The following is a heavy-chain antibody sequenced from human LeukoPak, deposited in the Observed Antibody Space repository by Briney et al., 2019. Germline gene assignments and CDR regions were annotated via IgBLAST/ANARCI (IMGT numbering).Heavy chain of an antibody. J-gene: IGHJ4*02. Sequence: GGCLRLSCAASGFTFRTYSIHWVRQAPGKGLEWVTVVSADGRTQLYSDSVKGRFTVSRDNSLNTLHLQMNSLKTEDTAVYYCAREFGHNRWYFDYWGQGALVTVSS. V-gene: IGHV3-30*03. D-gene: IGHD5-24*01. CDR2: VSADGRTQ. CDR3: AREFGHNRWYFDY. CDR1: GFTFRTYS.